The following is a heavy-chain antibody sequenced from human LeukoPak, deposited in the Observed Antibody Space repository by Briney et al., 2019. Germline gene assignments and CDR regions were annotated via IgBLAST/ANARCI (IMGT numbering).Heavy chain of an antibody. D-gene: IGHD3-22*01. V-gene: IGHV1-2*04. Sequence: VASVKVSCKASGYTFTGYYMHWVRQAPGQGLEWMGWINPNSGGTNYAQKFQGWVTMTRDTSISTAYMELSRLRSDDTAVYYCARGYYDSSGYPLYNWFDPWGQGTLVTVSS. CDR1: GYTFTGYY. J-gene: IGHJ5*02. CDR2: INPNSGGT. CDR3: ARGYYDSSGYPLYNWFDP.